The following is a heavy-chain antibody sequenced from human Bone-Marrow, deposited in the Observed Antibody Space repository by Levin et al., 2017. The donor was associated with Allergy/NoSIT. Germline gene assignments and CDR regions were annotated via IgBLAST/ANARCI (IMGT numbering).Heavy chain of an antibody. CDR2: ISYDGSNK. Sequence: GESLKISCAASGFTFSSYAMHWVRQAPGKGLEWVAVISYDGSNKYYADSVKGRFTISRDNSKNTLYLQMNSLRAEDTAVYYCARDLVLDLERANEESSSRFDPWGQGTLVTVSS. CDR1: GFTFSSYA. J-gene: IGHJ5*02. V-gene: IGHV3-30-3*01. D-gene: IGHD6-13*01. CDR3: ARDLVLDLERANEESSSRFDP.